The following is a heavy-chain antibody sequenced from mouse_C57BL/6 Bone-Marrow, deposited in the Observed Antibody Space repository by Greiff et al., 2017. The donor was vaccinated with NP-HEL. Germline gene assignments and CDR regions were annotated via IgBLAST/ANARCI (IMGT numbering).Heavy chain of an antibody. J-gene: IGHJ3*01. Sequence: QVHVKQSGAELVKPGASVKISCKASGYAFSSYWMNWVKQRPGKGLEWIGQIYPGDGDTNYNGKFKGKATLTADKSSSTAYMQLSSLTSEDSAVYFCASQFYYWKFAYGGQGTWVTVSA. CDR1: GYAFSSYW. V-gene: IGHV1-80*01. D-gene: IGHD1-1*02. CDR3: ASQFYYWKFAY. CDR2: IYPGDGDT.